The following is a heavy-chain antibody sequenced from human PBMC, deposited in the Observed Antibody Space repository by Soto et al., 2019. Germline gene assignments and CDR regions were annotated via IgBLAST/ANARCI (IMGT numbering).Heavy chain of an antibody. CDR2: IYYSGST. Sequence: QVQLQESGPGLVKPSQTLSLTCTVSGGSISSGGYYWSWIRQHPGKGLEWIGYIYYSGSTYYNPSLKSRVTISVDTSKNQFSLKLSSVPAADTAVYYCATRVANCSSTSCSRRYYYYGMDVWGQGTTVTVSS. V-gene: IGHV4-31*03. J-gene: IGHJ6*02. CDR1: GGSISSGGYY. CDR3: ATRVANCSSTSCSRRYYYYGMDV. D-gene: IGHD2-2*01.